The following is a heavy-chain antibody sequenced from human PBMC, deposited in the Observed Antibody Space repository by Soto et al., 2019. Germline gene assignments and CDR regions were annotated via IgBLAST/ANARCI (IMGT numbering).Heavy chain of an antibody. Sequence: QLQLQESGPGLVRPSETLSLTCNVSGGSISSASYYWGWIRQPPGKGLEWRGSINYRGRTNYNPAIKSRVTISADTARNQFSLKLSSVTAADTAVYYCARQIYYDILTKDVGEYFDYWGQGTLATVSS. CDR1: GGSISSASYY. V-gene: IGHV4-39*01. D-gene: IGHD3-9*01. CDR2: INYRGRT. CDR3: ARQIYYDILTKDVGEYFDY. J-gene: IGHJ4*02.